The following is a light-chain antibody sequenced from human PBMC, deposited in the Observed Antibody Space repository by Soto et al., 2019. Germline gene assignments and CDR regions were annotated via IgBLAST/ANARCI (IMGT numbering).Light chain of an antibody. Sequence: MTQSPATLSASAGERATLSCRASQSISSWLAWYQQKPGKAPKLLIYAASSLATGVPARFSGSGSGTDFTLTISSLQPEDFAAYYCQQSYSTPCTFGQGTKVDIK. CDR3: QQSYSTPCT. V-gene: IGKV3-15*01. CDR1: QSISSW. CDR2: AAS. J-gene: IGKJ1*01.